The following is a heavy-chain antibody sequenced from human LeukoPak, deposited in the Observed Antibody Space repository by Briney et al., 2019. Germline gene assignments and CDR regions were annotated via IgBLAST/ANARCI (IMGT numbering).Heavy chain of an antibody. CDR3: ARDKEEDSSSWYGDYGMDV. V-gene: IGHV1-69*04. D-gene: IGHD6-13*01. CDR1: GGTFSSYA. J-gene: IGHJ6*02. Sequence: ASVKVSCKASGGTFSSYAISWVRQAPGQGLEWMGRIIPILGIANYAQKFQGRVTITADKSTSTAYMELSSLRSEDTAVYYCARDKEEDSSSWYGDYGMDVWGQGTTVTVSS. CDR2: IIPILGIA.